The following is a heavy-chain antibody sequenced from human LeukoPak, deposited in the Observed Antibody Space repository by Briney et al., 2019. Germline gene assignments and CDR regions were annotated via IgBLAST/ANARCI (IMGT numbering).Heavy chain of an antibody. CDR2: IWYDGSNK. CDR3: ARALMYYYDSSGYYYPDY. D-gene: IGHD3-22*01. V-gene: IGHV3-33*01. CDR1: GFTFSSYG. J-gene: IGHJ4*02. Sequence: PGGSLRLSCAASGFTFSSYGMHWVHQAPGKGLEWVAVIWYDGSNKYYADSVKGRYTISRDNSKTPLYMAMNSLRDEDTAVYYCARALMYYYDSSGYYYPDYWGQGTLVTVSS.